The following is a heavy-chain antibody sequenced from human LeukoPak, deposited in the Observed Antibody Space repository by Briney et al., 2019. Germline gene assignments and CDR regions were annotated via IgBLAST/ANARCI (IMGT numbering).Heavy chain of an antibody. CDR2: ITSSSNYI. CDR3: ARDRGYFDN. J-gene: IGHJ4*02. CDR1: GFTFSIYS. V-gene: IGHV3-21*01. Sequence: GGSLRLSCAASGFTFSIYSMNWVRQAPGKGLEWLSSITSSSNYIYYADSVKGRFTISRDNVQNSLYLQMDSLRAEDTATYYCARDRGYFDNWGQGTLVTVSS.